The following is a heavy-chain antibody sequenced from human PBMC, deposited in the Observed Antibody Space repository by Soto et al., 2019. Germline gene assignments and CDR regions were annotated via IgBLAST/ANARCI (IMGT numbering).Heavy chain of an antibody. J-gene: IGHJ6*02. D-gene: IGHD1-26*01. V-gene: IGHV1-58*01. CDR3: AADSGDSGSYSYYYGMDV. Sequence: VKVSCKASGFTFTSSAVQWVRQARGQRLEWIGWIVVGSGNTNYAQKFQERVTITRDMSTSTAYMELSSLRSEDTAVYYCAADSGDSGSYSYYYGMDVWGQGTTVTVSS. CDR2: IVVGSGNT. CDR1: GFTFTSSA.